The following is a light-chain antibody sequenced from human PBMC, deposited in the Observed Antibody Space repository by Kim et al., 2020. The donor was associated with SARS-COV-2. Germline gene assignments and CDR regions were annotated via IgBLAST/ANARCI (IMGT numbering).Light chain of an antibody. J-gene: IGKJ2*01. Sequence: AIQMTQSPSSLSASVRDRVTITCRSSQDISNSLGWYQQKQGKAPKLLIYGASTLQSGVPSRFSGSGSGTDFTLTISSLQPEDVATYYCLQDYTYPYTFGQGTKLEI. CDR3: LQDYTYPYT. CDR2: GAS. V-gene: IGKV1-6*01. CDR1: QDISNS.